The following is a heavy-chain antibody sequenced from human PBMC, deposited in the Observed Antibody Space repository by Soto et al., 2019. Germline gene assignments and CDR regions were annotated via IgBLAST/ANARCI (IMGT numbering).Heavy chain of an antibody. V-gene: IGHV3-23*01. CDR1: GFTFSSYA. J-gene: IGHJ4*02. CDR3: AKDHTQWLVPDYFDY. D-gene: IGHD6-19*01. Sequence: GGSLRLSCAASGFTFSSYAMSWVRQAPGKGLEWVSAISGSGGSTYYADPVKGRFTISRDNSKNTLYLQMNSLRAEDTAVYYCAKDHTQWLVPDYFDYWGQGTLVTVSS. CDR2: ISGSGGST.